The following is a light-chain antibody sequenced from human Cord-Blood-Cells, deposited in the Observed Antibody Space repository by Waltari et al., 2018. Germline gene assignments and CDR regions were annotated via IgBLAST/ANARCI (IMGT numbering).Light chain of an antibody. Sequence: QSALTQPASVSGSPGESITISCTGTSSDVGGYNYVSCYQQHPGQAPKLMIYEVSNRPSGVSKRFAGSKAGTTASLTISGLQAEDEADYYCSSYTSSSTLVFGGGTKLTVL. CDR1: SSDVGGYNY. CDR3: SSYTSSSTLV. CDR2: EVS. V-gene: IGLV2-14*01. J-gene: IGLJ2*01.